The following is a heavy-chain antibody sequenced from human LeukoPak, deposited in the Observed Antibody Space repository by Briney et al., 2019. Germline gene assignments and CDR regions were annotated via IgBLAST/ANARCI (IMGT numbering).Heavy chain of an antibody. D-gene: IGHD1-20*01. Sequence: GGSLRLSCAASGFNFRNSWMYWVRQAPGKGLVWVARMNGDGSDTDHAASVRGRFTVSRDNAKNTLYLQVNSLRVDDTAVYFCVMYTWGDVPDIWGQGTMATVSS. CDR1: GFNFRNSW. CDR3: VMYTWGDVPDI. J-gene: IGHJ3*02. V-gene: IGHV3-74*01. CDR2: MNGDGSDT.